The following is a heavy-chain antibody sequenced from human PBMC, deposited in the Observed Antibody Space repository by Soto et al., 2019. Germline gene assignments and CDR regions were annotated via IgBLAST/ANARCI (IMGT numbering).Heavy chain of an antibody. CDR3: ARHYHCSSTSCYYEYSTYYFDF. V-gene: IGHV4-59*08. CDR2: IYYSGST. J-gene: IGHJ4*02. CDR1: GGSISSYY. D-gene: IGHD2-2*01. Sequence: PSETLSLTCTVSGGSISSYYWSWIRQPPGKGLEWIGYIYYSGSTNYNPSLKSRVTISVDTSKNQFSLKLSSVTAADTAVYYCARHYHCSSTSCYYEYSTYYFDFWGQGILVTVSS.